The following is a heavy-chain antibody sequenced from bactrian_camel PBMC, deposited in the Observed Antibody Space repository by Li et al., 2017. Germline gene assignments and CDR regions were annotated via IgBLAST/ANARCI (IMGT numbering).Heavy chain of an antibody. D-gene: IGHD5*01. CDR2: IRRDGGET. CDR3: TRETQWVGYHEMAEY. CDR1: GHSRGSNC. Sequence: EVQLVESGGGSVRPGGSLRLSCKVSGHSRGSNCVGWYRLPPGRAPAEREGIAAIRRDGGETWYAASVKGRFTISRDNAKNTVYLQLNGLKVEDTAMYYCTRETQWVGYHEMAEYWGQGTQVTVS. J-gene: IGHJ4*01. V-gene: IGHV3S32*01.